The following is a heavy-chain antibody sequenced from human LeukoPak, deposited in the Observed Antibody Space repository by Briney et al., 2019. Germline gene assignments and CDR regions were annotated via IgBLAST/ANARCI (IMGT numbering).Heavy chain of an antibody. Sequence: ASVKVSCKASGYTFTGSYMHWVRQAPGQGLEWMGWINPNSGGTNYAQKFQGRVTMTRDTSISTAYMELSRLRSDDTAVYYCARGNYYYDSSGYSSDYFDYWGQGTLVTVSS. CDR2: INPNSGGT. V-gene: IGHV1-2*02. CDR3: ARGNYYYDSSGYSSDYFDY. D-gene: IGHD3-22*01. CDR1: GYTFTGSY. J-gene: IGHJ4*02.